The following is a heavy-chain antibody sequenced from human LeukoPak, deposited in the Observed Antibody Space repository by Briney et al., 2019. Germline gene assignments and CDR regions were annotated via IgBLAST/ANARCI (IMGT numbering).Heavy chain of an antibody. V-gene: IGHV4-61*01. CDR1: GGSVSSASHY. D-gene: IGHD3-10*01. CDR3: ARDRRDVVRGVINSCGMDV. CDR2: IYHSGST. J-gene: IGHJ6*02. Sequence: SETLSLTCTVSGGSVSSASHYWSWIRQPPGEGLEWIGYIYHSGSTNYNPSLKSRVTISVDTSKNQFSLKVSSVTAADTAVYYCARDRRDVVRGVINSCGMDVWGQGTTVTVSS.